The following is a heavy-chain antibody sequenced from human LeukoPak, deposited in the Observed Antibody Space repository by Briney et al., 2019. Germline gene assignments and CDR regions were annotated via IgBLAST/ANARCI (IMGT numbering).Heavy chain of an antibody. CDR3: AKGRYGSGSYPIDY. CDR2: ISGSGDST. D-gene: IGHD3-10*01. J-gene: IGHJ4*02. CDR1: GFTFSSYA. V-gene: IGHV3-23*01. Sequence: GGSLRLSCTVSGFTFSSYAMNWVRQAPGKGLEWVSVISGSGDSTYYADSVKGRFTISRDNSKNTLSLQMNSLLAEDTAVYYCAKGRYGSGSYPIDYWGQGTLVTVSS.